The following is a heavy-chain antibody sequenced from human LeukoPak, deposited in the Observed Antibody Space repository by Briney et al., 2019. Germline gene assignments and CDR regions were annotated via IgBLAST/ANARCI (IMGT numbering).Heavy chain of an antibody. D-gene: IGHD3-10*01. CDR2: ISGRGDST. Sequence: PGRSLRLSCAASAFSFNTYAMSWVRQAPGKGLEWVSAISGRGDSTYYADSVRGRFTISRDTSKNMLYLQMRSLRAEDTAVYYCASRDQSLGVHWGQGTLVTVSS. J-gene: IGHJ4*02. CDR3: ASRDQSLGVH. CDR1: AFSFNTYA. V-gene: IGHV3-23*01.